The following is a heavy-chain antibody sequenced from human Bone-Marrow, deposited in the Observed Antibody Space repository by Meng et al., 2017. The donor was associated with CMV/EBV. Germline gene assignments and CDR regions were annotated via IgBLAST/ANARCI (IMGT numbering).Heavy chain of an antibody. D-gene: IGHD2-2*02. CDR3: ARGRCSSTSCYMALHSYYYYYGMDV. CDR2: INPSGGST. CDR1: GYTFTSYY. Sequence: ASVKVSCKASGYTFTSYYMHWVRQAPGQGLEWMGIINPSGGSTSYAQKFQGRVTMTRDTSTSTVYMELSSLRSEDTAVYYCARGRCSSTSCYMALHSYYYYYGMDVWGQGTTVTVSS. V-gene: IGHV1-46*01. J-gene: IGHJ6*02.